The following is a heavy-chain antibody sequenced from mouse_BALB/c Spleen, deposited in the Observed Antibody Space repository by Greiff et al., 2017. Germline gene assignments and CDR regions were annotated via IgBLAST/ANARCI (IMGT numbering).Heavy chain of an antibody. CDR3: ARGDDFYAMDY. CDR1: GYSFTSYW. CDR2: IDPSDSET. Sequence: VQLQQSGPQLVRPGASVKISCKASGYSFTSYWMHWVKQRPGQGLEWIGMIDPSDSETRLNQKFKDKATLTVDKSSSTAYMQLSSPTSEDSAVYYCARGDDFYAMDYWGQGTSVTVSS. V-gene: IGHV1S126*01. J-gene: IGHJ4*01.